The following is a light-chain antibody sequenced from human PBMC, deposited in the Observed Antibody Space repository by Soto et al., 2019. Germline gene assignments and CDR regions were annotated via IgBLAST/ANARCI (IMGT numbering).Light chain of an antibody. CDR1: QSISNN. J-gene: IGKJ4*01. V-gene: IGKV3-15*01. Sequence: EIVMTQSPATLSVSPGERATLSCRASQSISNNLAWYQQKPGQAPRLLIYGASTRATGIPARFSGSGSGTEFTLTISSLQSEDFAGYDCQHYNDLPLTFGGGTKVESK. CDR3: QHYNDLPLT. CDR2: GAS.